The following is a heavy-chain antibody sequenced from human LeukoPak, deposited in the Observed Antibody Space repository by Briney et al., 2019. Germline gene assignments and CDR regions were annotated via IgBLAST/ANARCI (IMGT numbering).Heavy chain of an antibody. J-gene: IGHJ5*02. CDR1: GGTFSSYA. D-gene: IGHD3-22*01. V-gene: IGHV1-69*05. CDR3: ARDWYYDSSGIRGDWFDP. Sequence: SVKVSCKASGGTFSSYAISWVRQAPGQGLEWMGGIIPIFGTANYAQKFQGRVTITTDESTSTAYMELSSLRSEDTAVYYCARDWYYDSSGIRGDWFDPWGQGTLVTVSS. CDR2: IIPIFGTA.